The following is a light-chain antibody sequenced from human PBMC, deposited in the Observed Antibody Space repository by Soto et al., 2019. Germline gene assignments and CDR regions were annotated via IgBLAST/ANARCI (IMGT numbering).Light chain of an antibody. CDR2: SNN. V-gene: IGLV1-44*01. J-gene: IGLJ3*02. CDR3: AAWDDNHSGV. CDR1: NSNIGSHA. Sequence: QSVLSQPPSASGTPGQTVTISCSGSNSNIGSHAVNWYQQLPGRAPKFLISSNNLRPSGVPDRFSVSKSGTSASLAISGLQSEDEADYYCAAWDDNHSGVFGGGTQLTVL.